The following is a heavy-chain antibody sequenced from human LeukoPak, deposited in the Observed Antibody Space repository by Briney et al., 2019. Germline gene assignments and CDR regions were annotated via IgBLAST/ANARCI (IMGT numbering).Heavy chain of an antibody. CDR3: ARGRGGNYYNYFDY. V-gene: IGHV3-30*14. D-gene: IGHD2-15*01. Sequence: GGSLRLSCAASGFTFSNYWMHWVRQAPGKGLEWLAVISSDGNSDFYAGSVKGRFTISRDNSQNSLSLQMSSLKTEDTAVYYCARGRGGNYYNYFDYWGQGTLVTVSS. CDR2: ISSDGNSD. J-gene: IGHJ4*02. CDR1: GFTFSNYW.